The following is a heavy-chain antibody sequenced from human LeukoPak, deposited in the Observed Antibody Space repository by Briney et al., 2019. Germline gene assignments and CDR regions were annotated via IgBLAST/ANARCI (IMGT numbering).Heavy chain of an antibody. CDR2: ISAYNGNT. CDR3: ARVIVPGYYDSGGYYSDYYYGMDV. CDR1: GYTFTSYG. V-gene: IGHV1-18*01. D-gene: IGHD3-22*01. J-gene: IGHJ6*02. Sequence: ASVKVSCKASGYTFTSYGISWVRQAPGQGLEWMGWISAYNGNTNYAQKLQGRVTMTTDTSTSTAYMELRSLRSDDTAVYYCARVIVPGYYDSGGYYSDYYYGMDVWGQGTTVTVSS.